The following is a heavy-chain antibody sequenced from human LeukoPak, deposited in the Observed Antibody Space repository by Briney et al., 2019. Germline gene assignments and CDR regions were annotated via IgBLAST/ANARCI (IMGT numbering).Heavy chain of an antibody. J-gene: IGHJ4*02. V-gene: IGHV1-2*02. CDR3: ARGSGNAMGNY. D-gene: IGHD5-12*01. CDR2: INPNSGGT. Sequence: ASLKVSCKASRDTFTGYYMNSVRQAPGQGLEWMGWINPNSGGTNYAQKFQGRVTMTRDTSISTAYMELSRLRSDDTAVYYCARGSGNAMGNYWGQGTLVTVSS. CDR1: RDTFTGYY.